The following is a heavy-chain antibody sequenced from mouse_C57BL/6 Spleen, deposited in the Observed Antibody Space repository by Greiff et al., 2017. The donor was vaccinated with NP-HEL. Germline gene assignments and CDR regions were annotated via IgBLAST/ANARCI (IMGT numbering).Heavy chain of an antibody. D-gene: IGHD1-1*01. CDR2: IYWDDDT. Sequence: QVTLKVSGPGLLQPSQTLSLSCSFSGFSLSTSCMGVSWIRHPSGKGLEWPAHIYWDDDTRYNPSLKTRPTNSKGTARNKAFIEFTSVDTADTATYSGDCSARYCYGAAWFAYWGQGTLVTVSA. J-gene: IGHJ3*01. V-gene: IGHV8-12*01. CDR1: GFSLSTSCMG. CDR3: DCSARYCYGAAWFAY.